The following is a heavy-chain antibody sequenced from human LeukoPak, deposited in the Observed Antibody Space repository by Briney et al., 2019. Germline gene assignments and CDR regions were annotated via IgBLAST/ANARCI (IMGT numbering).Heavy chain of an antibody. J-gene: IGHJ4*02. D-gene: IGHD3-22*01. Sequence: GGSLRLSCAASGFTFSNAWMSWVRQASGKGLEWVGRIRSKANSYATAYAASVKGRFTISRDDSKNTAYLQMNSLKTEDTAVYYCTSPHSSGYSGPIDYWGQGTLVTVSS. CDR1: GFTFSNAW. CDR3: TSPHSSGYSGPIDY. V-gene: IGHV3-73*01. CDR2: IRSKANSYAT.